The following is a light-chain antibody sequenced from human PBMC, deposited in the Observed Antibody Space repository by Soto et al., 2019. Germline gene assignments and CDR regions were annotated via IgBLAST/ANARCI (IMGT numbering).Light chain of an antibody. V-gene: IGKV3-20*01. Sequence: TPPVPPGARATLSCRASHNVGKNLVWHQQKPGQAARLLIYGASSRVTGIPDRFSGSGSGTDFTLTISRLEPEDFAVYYCQQYGSSTAWTFGQGTKVDI. CDR2: GAS. CDR1: HNVGKN. J-gene: IGKJ1*01. CDR3: QQYGSSTAWT.